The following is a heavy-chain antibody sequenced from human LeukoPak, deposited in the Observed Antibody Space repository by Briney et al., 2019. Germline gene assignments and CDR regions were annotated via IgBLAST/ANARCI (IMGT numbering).Heavy chain of an antibody. CDR3: AKDPTHYRVWDYYETIGLSY. V-gene: IGHV3-21*01. CDR2: ISSSSSYI. Sequence: PGGSLRLSCAASGFTFSTYSMSWVRQAPGKGLEWVSSISSSSSYIYNADSVKGRFTISRDNSKNTLNLHMNSLRAEDTAVYYCAKDPTHYRVWDYYETIGLSYWGQGTLVTVSS. J-gene: IGHJ4*02. CDR1: GFTFSTYS. D-gene: IGHD3-22*01.